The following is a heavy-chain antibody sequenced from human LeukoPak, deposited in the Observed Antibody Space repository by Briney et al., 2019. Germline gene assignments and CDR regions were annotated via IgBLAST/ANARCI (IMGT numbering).Heavy chain of an antibody. CDR3: ARGYYDFWSGYYVAGTLDY. D-gene: IGHD3-3*01. V-gene: IGHV4-34*01. CDR1: GGSFSGYY. Sequence: PSETLSLTCAVYGGSFSGYYWSWIRQPPGKGLECIGEINHSGSTNYNPSLKSRVTISVDTSKNQFSLKLSSVTAADTAVYYCARGYYDFWSGYYVAGTLDYWGQGTLVTVSS. J-gene: IGHJ4*02. CDR2: INHSGST.